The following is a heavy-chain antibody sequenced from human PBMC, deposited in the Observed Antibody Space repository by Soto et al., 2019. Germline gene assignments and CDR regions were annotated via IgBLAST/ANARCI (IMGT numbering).Heavy chain of an antibody. V-gene: IGHV1-18*04. D-gene: IGHD3-10*02. CDR1: GYTFNSYG. CDR2: ISAYNGNP. CDR3: ARESPFIPCSGRYISRGSRYGMDV. Sequence: GASVKVSCKASGYTFNSYGISWVRQAPGQGLEWMGWISAYNGNPNYAQKLKGRVTKTTDTSTSTAYMELRSLRSDDTAVYYCARESPFIPCSGRYISRGSRYGMDVWGQVTTVTVSS. J-gene: IGHJ6*02.